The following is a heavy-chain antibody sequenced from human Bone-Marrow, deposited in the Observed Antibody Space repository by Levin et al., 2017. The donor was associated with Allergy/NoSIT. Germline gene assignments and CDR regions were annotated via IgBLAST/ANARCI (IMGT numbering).Heavy chain of an antibody. D-gene: IGHD3-10*01. J-gene: IGHJ4*02. V-gene: IGHV2-5*01. Sequence: GSGPTLVKPTQTLTLTCDFSGLSLRRDGEGVGWIRQPPGKALEWLTLIYWNDDKRYSPSLKTRLTVTKDNSKNQVVLTMTNMDPVDTATYYCAHKVRHSFGFDSWGQGARVTVSP. CDR1: GLSLRRDGEG. CDR2: IYWNDDK. CDR3: AHKVRHSFGFDS.